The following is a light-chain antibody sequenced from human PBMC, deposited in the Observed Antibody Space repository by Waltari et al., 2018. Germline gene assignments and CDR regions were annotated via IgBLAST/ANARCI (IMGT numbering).Light chain of an antibody. V-gene: IGKV3-15*01. CDR2: GAS. CDR3: QQYNKWPRT. CDR1: QSVSSN. J-gene: IGKJ1*01. Sequence: EILMTQSPATLSVSPGERATLSCRASQSVSSNIAWYQQKPGQAPRLLIYGASTRATGIPTRFSGSGSGTEFSLTISSLQSEDFAVYYCQQYNKWPRTFGQGTKVEIK.